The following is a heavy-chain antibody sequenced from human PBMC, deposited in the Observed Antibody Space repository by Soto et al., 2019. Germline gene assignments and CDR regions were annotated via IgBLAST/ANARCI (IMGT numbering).Heavy chain of an antibody. CDR1: GFTVSSNY. J-gene: IGHJ6*02. D-gene: IGHD6-13*01. Sequence: GGSLRLSCAASGFTVSSNYMSWVRQAPGKGLEWVSVIYSGGGTYYADSVKGRFTISRDNSKNTLYLQMNSLRAEDTAVYYCARSIAAAGGTYYYYYYGMDVWGQGTTVTVSS. V-gene: IGHV3-66*01. CDR2: IYSGGGT. CDR3: ARSIAAAGGTYYYYYYGMDV.